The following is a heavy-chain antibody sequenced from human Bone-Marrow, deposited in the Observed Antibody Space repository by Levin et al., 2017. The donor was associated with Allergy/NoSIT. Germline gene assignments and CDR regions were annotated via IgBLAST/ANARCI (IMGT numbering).Heavy chain of an antibody. V-gene: IGHV4-61*03. CDR3: ARFPDDHFDY. CDR1: GASVSTAGYY. J-gene: IGHJ4*02. Sequence: SQTLSLTCTVSGASVSTAGYYWSWIRQAPGKGLEWIGYIYSSGSTNYNPSLESRVTFSVDTSKNHLSLRLTSVTAADTAVYYCARFPDDHFDYWGQGTLVTVSS. CDR2: IYSSGST.